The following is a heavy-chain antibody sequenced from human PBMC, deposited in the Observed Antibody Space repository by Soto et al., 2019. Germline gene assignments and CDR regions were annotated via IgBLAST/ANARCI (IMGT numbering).Heavy chain of an antibody. CDR3: AKDLRIFEWLLSVYYYYMDV. CDR1: GFTFSSYG. Sequence: GGSLRLSCAASGFTFSSYGMHWVRQAPGKGLEWVAVISYDGSNKYYADSVKGRFTISRDNSKNTLYLQMNSLRAEDTAVYYCAKDLRIFEWLLSVYYYYMDVWGKGTTVTVSS. V-gene: IGHV3-30*18. CDR2: ISYDGSNK. J-gene: IGHJ6*03. D-gene: IGHD3-3*01.